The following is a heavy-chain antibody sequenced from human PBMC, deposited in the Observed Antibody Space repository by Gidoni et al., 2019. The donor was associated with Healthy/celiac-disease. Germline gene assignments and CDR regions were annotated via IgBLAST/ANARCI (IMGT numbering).Heavy chain of an antibody. V-gene: IGHV4-34*01. CDR3: ARGGRWFDP. CDR1: GGSFSGYY. CDR2: INHSGRT. J-gene: IGHJ5*02. Sequence: QVQLQQWGAGLLKPSETLSLTCAVHGGSFSGYYWSWIRQPPGKGLEWIGEINHSGRTNYNPSLKSRVTISVDTSKNQFSLKLSSVTAADTAVYYCARGGRWFDPWGQGTLVTVSS.